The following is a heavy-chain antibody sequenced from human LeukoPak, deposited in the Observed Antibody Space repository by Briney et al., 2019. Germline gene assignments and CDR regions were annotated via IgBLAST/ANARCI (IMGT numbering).Heavy chain of an antibody. D-gene: IGHD3-16*02. V-gene: IGHV4/OR15-8*01. Sequence: SSETLSHTCDVSGGSIDSTNWWNWVRQPPGKGLEWIGEIHHDGRINYNPSLKSRVTLSVDKSKNQFSLRLNSVTAADTAMYYCARSHDHLWGNYPDYWGQGTLVTVSS. CDR3: ARSHDHLWGNYPDY. J-gene: IGHJ4*02. CDR1: GGSIDSTNW. CDR2: IHHDGRI.